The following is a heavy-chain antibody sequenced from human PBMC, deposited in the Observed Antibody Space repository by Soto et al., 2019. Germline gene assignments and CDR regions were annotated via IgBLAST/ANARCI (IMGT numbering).Heavy chain of an antibody. Sequence: QVQLVESGGGVVQPGRSLRLSCAASGFTFSSYGMHWVRQAPGKGLEWVAVISYDGSNKYYADSVKGRFTISRDNSKNVLYLQMNSLRAEDTAVYYCAKGAVDASRGDYLYLDGGMDVWGQGTTVTVSS. J-gene: IGHJ6*02. CDR3: AKGAVDASRGDYLYLDGGMDV. D-gene: IGHD3-22*01. CDR2: ISYDGSNK. CDR1: GFTFSSYG. V-gene: IGHV3-30*18.